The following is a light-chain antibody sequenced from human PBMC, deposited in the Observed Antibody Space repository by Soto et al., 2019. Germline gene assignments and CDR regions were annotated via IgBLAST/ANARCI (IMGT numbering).Light chain of an antibody. CDR3: QQSSGTPRT. J-gene: IGKJ1*01. Sequence: DIHMTQSPSSLSASIGDRVTITCRASQSISSYLNWYQQKPGKAPKLLIYTASSLQSGVPSRFSGSGSGTDFTLTISSLQPEDFATYYCQQSSGTPRTFGQGTKVEIK. CDR2: TAS. CDR1: QSISSY. V-gene: IGKV1-39*01.